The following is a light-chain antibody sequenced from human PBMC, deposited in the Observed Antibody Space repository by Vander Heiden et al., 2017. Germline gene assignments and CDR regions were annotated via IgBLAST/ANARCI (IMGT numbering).Light chain of an antibody. V-gene: IGLV3-10*01. J-gene: IGLJ3*02. CDR3: YSTDSSGTHRV. CDR2: EDS. CDR1: ALTKKY. Sequence: SYELTQPPSVSVSPGQTARITCPGDALTKKYAYWYQQKSGQAPVVVIYEDSKRPSEIPEKFSGSSSGTMATLTISGAQVEDEADYYCYSTDSSGTHRVFGGGTKLTVL.